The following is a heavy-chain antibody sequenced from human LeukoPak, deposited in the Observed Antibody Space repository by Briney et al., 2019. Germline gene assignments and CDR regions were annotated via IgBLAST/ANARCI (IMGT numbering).Heavy chain of an antibody. CDR1: GFTFSSYS. CDR2: ISSSSSTI. J-gene: IGHJ4*02. D-gene: IGHD5-24*01. V-gene: IGHV3-48*01. CDR3: ARGEEMATIKGTFDY. Sequence: GGSLRLSCAASGFTFSSYSMNWVRQAPGKGLEWVSYISSSSSTIYYADSVQGRFTISRDNAKNSLYLQMNSLRAEDTAVYYCARGEEMATIKGTFDYWGQGTLVTVSS.